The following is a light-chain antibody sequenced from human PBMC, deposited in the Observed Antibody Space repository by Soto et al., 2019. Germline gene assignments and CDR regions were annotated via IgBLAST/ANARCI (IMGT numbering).Light chain of an antibody. CDR1: QSISTS. Sequence: DTQMTQSPSTLSASVGDRVTITCRASQSISTSMAWYQQRPGTAPKLLIYKTSTLESGVPSRFSGSGSWTEFTLTFSSLQPDDFATYYCQQYNTYSPTFGQGTKVEVK. V-gene: IGKV1-5*03. CDR2: KTS. J-gene: IGKJ1*01. CDR3: QQYNTYSPT.